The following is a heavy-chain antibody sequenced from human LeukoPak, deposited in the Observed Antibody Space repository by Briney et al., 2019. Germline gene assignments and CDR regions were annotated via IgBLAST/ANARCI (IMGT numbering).Heavy chain of an antibody. CDR2: ISAYNGNT. V-gene: IGHV1-18*01. D-gene: IGHD5-24*01. CDR3: ASGIRDGYNSDY. Sequence: ASVKVSCKSSGYTFTSYGISWVRQAPGQGLEWMGWISAYNGNTNYAQKLQGRVTMTTDTSTSTAYMELRSLRSDDTAVYYCASGIRDGYNSDYWGQGTLVTVSS. J-gene: IGHJ4*02. CDR1: GYTFTSYG.